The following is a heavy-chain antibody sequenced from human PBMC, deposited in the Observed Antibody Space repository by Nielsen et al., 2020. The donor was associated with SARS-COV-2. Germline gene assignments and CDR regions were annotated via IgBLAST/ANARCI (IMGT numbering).Heavy chain of an antibody. V-gene: IGHV1-46*01. Sequence: WVRQAPGQGLEWMAVIDPSGGTTSYAQKFQGRVTITRDTSASTAYMELSSLRSEDTAVYYCARVKLLWFGELLSFATPPFYGMDVWGQGTTVTVSS. D-gene: IGHD3-10*01. CDR2: IDPSGGTT. J-gene: IGHJ6*02. CDR3: ARVKLLWFGELLSFATPPFYGMDV.